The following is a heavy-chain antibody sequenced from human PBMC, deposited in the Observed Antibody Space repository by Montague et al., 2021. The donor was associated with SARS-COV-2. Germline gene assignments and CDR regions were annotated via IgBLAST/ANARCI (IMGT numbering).Heavy chain of an antibody. V-gene: IGHV3-48*03. Sequence: SLRLSCAASGFSFSSYEMTWVRQAPGKGLEWISYISSSGGGSTXXXTXXXKGGFTISRDNAKNSLYLQMNSLRVEDTAIYYCARDRDWDDWCGMDVWGQGTTVTVSS. J-gene: IGHJ6*02. CDR3: ARDRDWDDWCGMDV. CDR2: ISSSGGGSTX. CDR1: GFSFSSYE. D-gene: IGHD2-21*01.